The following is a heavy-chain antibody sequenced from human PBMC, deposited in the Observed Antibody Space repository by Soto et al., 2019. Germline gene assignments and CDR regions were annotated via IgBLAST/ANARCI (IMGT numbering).Heavy chain of an antibody. J-gene: IGHJ4*02. Sequence: SETLSLTCTVSGGSISSYYWSWIRQPPGKGLEWIGYIYYSGSTNYNPSLKSRVTISVDTSKDQFSLKLNSMTAADTAVYYCARHNYGSGSTYFDDWGQGTPVTVSS. CDR3: ARHNYGSGSTYFDD. CDR1: GGSISSYY. V-gene: IGHV4-59*08. CDR2: IYYSGST. D-gene: IGHD3-10*01.